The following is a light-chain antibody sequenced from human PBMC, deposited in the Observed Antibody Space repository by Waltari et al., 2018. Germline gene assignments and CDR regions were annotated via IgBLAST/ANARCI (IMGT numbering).Light chain of an antibody. V-gene: IGLV2-14*01. CDR3: QSYDSSLSAV. CDR1: SSDGGGYDF. CDR2: EVT. J-gene: IGLJ3*02. Sequence: QSALTQPASVSGSPGQSITISCTGTSSDGGGYDFVSWFQPHPGKAPKLMIYEVTKRPSGVPDRFSGSKSGTSASLAITGLQAEDEADYYCQSYDSSLSAVFGGGTKVTVL.